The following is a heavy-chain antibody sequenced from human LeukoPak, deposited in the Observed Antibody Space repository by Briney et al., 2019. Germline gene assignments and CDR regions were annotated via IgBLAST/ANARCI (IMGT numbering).Heavy chain of an antibody. CDR2: IYYSGST. CDR3: ATSPRYSGSSNPPSYYYYYYMDV. Sequence: SETLSLTCTVSGDSISSYYCSWIRQPPGKGLEWIGYIYYSGSTSYNPSLKSRVTISLDTSNNQFSLKLRSVTAADTAVYYCATSPRYSGSSNPPSYYYYYYMDVWGKGTTVTISS. CDR1: GDSISSYY. J-gene: IGHJ6*03. D-gene: IGHD1-26*01. V-gene: IGHV4-59*01.